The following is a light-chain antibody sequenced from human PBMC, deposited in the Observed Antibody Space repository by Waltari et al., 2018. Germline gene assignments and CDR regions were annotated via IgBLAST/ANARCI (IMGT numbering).Light chain of an antibody. Sequence: EILLTQSPGTLSLSPGETATLSCRASQSVSRALVWYQQKPGQAPRLLIYDASRRAPGIPDRFSGSGSGTDFSLTISRLEPEDFAVYYCQKYERLPATFGQGTKVEIK. CDR1: QSVSRA. CDR3: QKYERLPAT. V-gene: IGKV3-20*01. CDR2: DAS. J-gene: IGKJ1*01.